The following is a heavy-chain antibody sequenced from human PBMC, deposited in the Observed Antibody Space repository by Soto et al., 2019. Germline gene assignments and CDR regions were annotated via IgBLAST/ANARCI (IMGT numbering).Heavy chain of an antibody. J-gene: IGHJ4*02. Sequence: QVQLVQSGAEVKKPGASVKVSCKASGYTFTSYGISWVRQAPGQGLEWMGWISAYNGNTNYAQKLQGRATTTTDTAPSTAYMELRSVRSDDTAVYYCARDWFGVDYWGQGTLVTVSS. V-gene: IGHV1-18*01. D-gene: IGHD3-16*01. CDR3: ARDWFGVDY. CDR1: GYTFTSYG. CDR2: ISAYNGNT.